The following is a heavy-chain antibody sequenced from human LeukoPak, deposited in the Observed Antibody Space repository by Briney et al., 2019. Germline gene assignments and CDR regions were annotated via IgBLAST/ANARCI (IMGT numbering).Heavy chain of an antibody. CDR2: IYHSGST. V-gene: IGHV4-38-2*02. D-gene: IGHD3/OR15-3a*01. J-gene: IGHJ4*02. CDR3: ARQTGSGLFILP. Sequence: SETLSLTCIVSGYSISSDYYWGWIRQPPGKGLEWIGNIYHSGSTYYNPSLRSRVTISIDTSKNQFSLRLTSVTAADTAVYYCARQTGSGLFILPGGQGTLVTVSS. CDR1: GYSISSDYY.